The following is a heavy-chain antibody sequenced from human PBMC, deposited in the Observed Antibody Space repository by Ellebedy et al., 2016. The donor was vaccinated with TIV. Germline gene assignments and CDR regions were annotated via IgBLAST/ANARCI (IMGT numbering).Heavy chain of an antibody. J-gene: IGHJ4*02. CDR2: IGTAGDT. CDR3: ARGYYDSSGYSLFDY. V-gene: IGHV3-13*01. CDR1: GFTFSSYD. D-gene: IGHD3-22*01. Sequence: GESLKISXAASGFTFSSYDMHWVRQATGKGLEWVSAIGTAGDTYYPGSVKGRFTISRENAKNSLYLQMNSLRAGDTAVYYCARGYYDSSGYSLFDYWGQGTLVTVSS.